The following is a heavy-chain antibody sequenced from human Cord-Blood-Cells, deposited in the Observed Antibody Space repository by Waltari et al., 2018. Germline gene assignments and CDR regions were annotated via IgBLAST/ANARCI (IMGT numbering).Heavy chain of an antibody. CDR2: ISWDVGST. V-gene: IGHV3-43*01. CDR3: AKENDYSNSLFDY. D-gene: IGHD4-4*01. CDR1: GFTFDDYT. J-gene: IGHJ4*02. Sequence: EVQLVESGGVVVQPGGSLRLSCAASGFTFDDYTMHWVRQAPGKGLEWVSLISWDVGSTYYADSVKGRFTISRDNSKNSLYLQMNSLRTEDTALYYCAKENDYSNSLFDYWGQGTLVTVSS.